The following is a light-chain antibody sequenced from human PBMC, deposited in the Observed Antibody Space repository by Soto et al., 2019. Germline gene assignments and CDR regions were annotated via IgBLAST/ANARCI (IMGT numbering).Light chain of an antibody. Sequence: QSVLTQPASVSGSPGQSITISCTGTSSDVGSYNLVSWYQQHPGKAPKLMIYEGSKRPSGVSNRFSGSKSGSTASLTISGLQVEDEADYYCCSYAGSSTYVLGSGTKVT. CDR1: SSDVGSYNL. V-gene: IGLV2-23*01. J-gene: IGLJ1*01. CDR2: EGS. CDR3: CSYAGSSTYV.